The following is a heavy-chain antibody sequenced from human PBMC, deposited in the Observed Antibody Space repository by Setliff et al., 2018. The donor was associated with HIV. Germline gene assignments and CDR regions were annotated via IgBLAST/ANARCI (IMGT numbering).Heavy chain of an antibody. J-gene: IGHJ6*03. CDR1: GFTFSSSA. D-gene: IGHD3-22*01. CDR2: IVVDSGDT. CDR3: ARARRDSYDRGRRNHYYIDV. V-gene: IGHV1-58*02. Sequence: SVKVSCKASGFTFSSSAIHWVRQARGQRLEWIGWIVVDSGDTNYAQKFQNRVALTRDVSTRTAYMELSSLRSEDTAVYYCARARRDSYDRGRRNHYYIDVWGKGTTVTVSS.